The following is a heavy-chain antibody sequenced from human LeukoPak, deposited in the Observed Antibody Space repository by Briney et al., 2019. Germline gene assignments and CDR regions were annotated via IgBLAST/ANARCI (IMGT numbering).Heavy chain of an antibody. J-gene: IGHJ4*03. CDR2: IWYDGSNK. Sequence: GGSLRLSCAASGFTFSSYGMHWVRQAPGKGLEWVAVIWYDGSNKYYADSVKGRFTISRDNSKNTLYPQMNSLRAEDTAVYYCANIYCSSTSCFDYWGQGTLVTVSS. CDR3: ANIYCSSTSCFDY. D-gene: IGHD2-2*01. V-gene: IGHV3-33*06. CDR1: GFTFSSYG.